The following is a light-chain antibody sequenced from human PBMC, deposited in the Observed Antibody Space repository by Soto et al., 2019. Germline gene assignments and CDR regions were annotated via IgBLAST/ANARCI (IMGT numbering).Light chain of an antibody. CDR3: GADHGSGSNFVVV. CDR2: VGTGGIVG. V-gene: IGLV9-49*01. CDR1: SGYSNYK. Sequence: QPVLTQPPSASASLGASVTLTCTLSSGYSNYKVVWYQQRPGKGPRFVMRVGTGGIVGSKGDGIPDRFSVLGSGLNRYLTIKNIQEEDESDYHCGADHGSGSNFVVVFGGGTKLTVL. J-gene: IGLJ2*01.